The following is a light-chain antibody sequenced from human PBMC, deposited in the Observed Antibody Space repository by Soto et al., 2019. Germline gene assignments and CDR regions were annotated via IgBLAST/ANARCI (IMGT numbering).Light chain of an antibody. CDR2: KAS. J-gene: IGKJ2*01. CDR1: QSISVW. Sequence: DIPMTQSPATLSASVGDRVTITCRASQSISVWLAWYQQKPGKAPNLLIYKASNLESGVPSRFSGSGSGTDFTLTISSLQPEDFATYYCQNYNTYSRTFGQGTKLEIK. V-gene: IGKV1-5*03. CDR3: QNYNTYSRT.